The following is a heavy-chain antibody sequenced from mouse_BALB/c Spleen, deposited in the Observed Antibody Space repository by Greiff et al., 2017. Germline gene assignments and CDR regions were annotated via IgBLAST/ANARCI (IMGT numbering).Heavy chain of an antibody. J-gene: IGHJ2*01. Sequence: DVHLVESGGGLVKPGGSLKLSCAASGFTFSSYAMSWVRQTPEKRLEWVASISSGGSTYYPDSVKGRFTISRDNARNILYLQMSSLRSEDTAMYYCARGRGVSYYFDYWGQGTTLTVSS. V-gene: IGHV5-6-5*01. CDR3: ARGRGVSYYFDY. CDR2: ISSGGST. CDR1: GFTFSSYA.